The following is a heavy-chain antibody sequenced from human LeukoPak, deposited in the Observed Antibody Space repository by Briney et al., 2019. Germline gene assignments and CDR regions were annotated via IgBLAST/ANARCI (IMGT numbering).Heavy chain of an antibody. Sequence: GGSLRLSCAASGFTFSNAWMSWVRQAPGKGLEWVGRIKNKTDGGTTDYAAPVKGRFTISRDDSKNTLYLQMNSLKTEDTAVYYCTTSAYSSSWYRGGKFDYWGQGTLVTVSS. CDR1: GFTFSNAW. V-gene: IGHV3-15*01. CDR2: IKNKTDGGTT. J-gene: IGHJ4*02. CDR3: TTSAYSSSWYRGGKFDY. D-gene: IGHD6-13*01.